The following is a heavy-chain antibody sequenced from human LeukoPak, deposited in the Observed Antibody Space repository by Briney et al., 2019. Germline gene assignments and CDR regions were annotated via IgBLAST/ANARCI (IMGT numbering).Heavy chain of an antibody. CDR3: GSLWGVNR. Sequence: GRSLRLSSAASTFTFSYYYMSWIRHPQGKGLEWVSYIINSGNNIYYADSVRHRLTVSRDIHKNSLYLQMDSLITEHTAVYYCGSLWGVNRWGQGTLVTVSS. V-gene: IGHV3-11*01. CDR1: TFTFSYYY. CDR2: IINSGNNI. D-gene: IGHD3-10*01. J-gene: IGHJ4*02.